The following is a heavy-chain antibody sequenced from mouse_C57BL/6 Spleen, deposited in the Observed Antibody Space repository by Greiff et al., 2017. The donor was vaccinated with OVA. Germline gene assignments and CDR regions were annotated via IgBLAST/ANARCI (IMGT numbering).Heavy chain of an antibody. CDR3: ARSYGSLDY. J-gene: IGHJ2*01. CDR2: IHPNSGST. D-gene: IGHD1-1*01. V-gene: IGHV1-64*01. Sequence: QVQLKQPGAELVKPGASVKLSCKASGYTFTSYWMHWVKQRPGQGLEWIGMIHPNSGSTNYNEKFKSKATLTVDKSSSTAYMQLSSLTSEDSAVYYCARSYGSLDYWGQGTTLTVSS. CDR1: GYTFTSYW.